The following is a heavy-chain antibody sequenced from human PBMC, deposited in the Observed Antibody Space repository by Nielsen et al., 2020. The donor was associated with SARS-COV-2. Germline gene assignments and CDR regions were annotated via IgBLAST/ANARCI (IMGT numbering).Heavy chain of an antibody. J-gene: IGHJ4*02. CDR1: GFTFSSYG. D-gene: IGHD3-22*01. CDR3: ARDHGLYYDSSGPPGGY. CDR2: IWYDGSNK. V-gene: IGHV3-33*08. Sequence: GESLKISCAASGFTFSSYGMHWVRQAPGKGLEWVAVIWYDGSNKYYADSVKGRFTISRDNSKNTLYLQMNSLRAEDTAVYYCARDHGLYYDSSGPPGGYWGQGTLVTVSS.